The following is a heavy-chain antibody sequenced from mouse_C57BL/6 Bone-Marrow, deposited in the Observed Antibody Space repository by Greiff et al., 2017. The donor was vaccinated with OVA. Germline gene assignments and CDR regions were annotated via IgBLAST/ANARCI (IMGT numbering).Heavy chain of an antibody. D-gene: IGHD1-1*01. V-gene: IGHV1-81*01. CDR1: GYTFTSYG. CDR2: IYPRSGNT. J-gene: IGHJ4*01. CDR3: ARDYYGSSYYAMDY. Sequence: VQLQESGAELVRSGASVKLSCKASGYTFTSYGISWVKQRTGQGLEWIGEIYPRSGNTYYNEKFKGKATLTADKSSSTAYMELRSLTSEDSAVYFCARDYYGSSYYAMDYWGQGTSVTVSS.